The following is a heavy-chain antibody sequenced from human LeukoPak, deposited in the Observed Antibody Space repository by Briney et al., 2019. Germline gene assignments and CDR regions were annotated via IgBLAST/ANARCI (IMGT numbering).Heavy chain of an antibody. J-gene: IGHJ6*03. CDR3: ARVDTAMVPYKYYYYYYYMDV. V-gene: IGHV3-30*14. CDR1: GFTFSSYA. D-gene: IGHD5-18*01. Sequence: PGGSLRLSCAASGFTFSSYAMHWVRQAPGKGLEWVAVISYDGSNKYYADSVKGRFTISRDNSKNTLYLQMNSLRAEDTAVYYCARVDTAMVPYKYYYYYYYMDVWGKGTTVTISS. CDR2: ISYDGSNK.